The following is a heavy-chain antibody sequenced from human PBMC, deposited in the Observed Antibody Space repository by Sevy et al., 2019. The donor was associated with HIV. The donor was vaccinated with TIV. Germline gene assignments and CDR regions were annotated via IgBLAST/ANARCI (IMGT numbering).Heavy chain of an antibody. Sequence: EGSLRLSCAASGFTFSKYWMGWVHQAPGKELEWVANIKQDAGQKYYVDSVKGRFTISRDNAKNSLYLQMNSLRAEDTAVYFCASDDGNYYFHYWGQGTLVTVSS. CDR1: GFTFSKYW. D-gene: IGHD1-7*01. CDR2: IKQDAGQK. V-gene: IGHV3-7*01. CDR3: ASDDGNYYFHY. J-gene: IGHJ4*02.